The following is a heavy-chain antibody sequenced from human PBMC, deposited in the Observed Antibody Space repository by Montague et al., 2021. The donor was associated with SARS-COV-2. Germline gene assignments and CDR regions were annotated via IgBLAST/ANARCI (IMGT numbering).Heavy chain of an antibody. Sequence: SETLSLTCAVSHGSFSNYYWTWIRQSPGKGLEWIGEINQGGAPNYTPSLKSRVTISLDTSKKQISLKLNSVTVADTAVFFCARGRPVQGSFRHFDSISSGALDNWGQGSLVIVSS. CDR3: ARGRPVQGSFRHFDSISSGALDN. J-gene: IGHJ3*02. CDR1: HGSFSNYY. CDR2: INQGGAP. D-gene: IGHD3-9*01. V-gene: IGHV4-34*01.